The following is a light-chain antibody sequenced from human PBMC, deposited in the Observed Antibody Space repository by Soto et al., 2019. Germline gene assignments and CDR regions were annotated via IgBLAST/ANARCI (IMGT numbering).Light chain of an antibody. Sequence: QSALTQPPSASGSPGQSVTISCTGTSSDVGGYNFVSWYQQHPGKAPKLMIYEVSERPSGVPDRFSGSKSGNTASLTVSGIQAEDEADYCCSSYAGSNIVVFGGGTKLTVL. CDR1: SSDVGGYNF. CDR2: EVS. V-gene: IGLV2-8*01. J-gene: IGLJ2*01. CDR3: SSYAGSNIVV.